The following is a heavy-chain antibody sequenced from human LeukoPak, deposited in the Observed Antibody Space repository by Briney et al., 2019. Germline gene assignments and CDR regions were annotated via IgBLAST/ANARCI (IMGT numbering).Heavy chain of an antibody. CDR3: ARDQGYNWNYVYWFDP. V-gene: IGHV1-2*02. Sequence: ASVKVSCKASGYTFTGYYIHWVRQAPGQGLEWMGWINPNSGGTNYAQNLQGRVTMTRDTSISTAYMELSRLESDDTAVYYCARDQGYNWNYVYWFDPWGQGTLVTVSS. D-gene: IGHD1-7*01. J-gene: IGHJ5*02. CDR1: GYTFTGYY. CDR2: INPNSGGT.